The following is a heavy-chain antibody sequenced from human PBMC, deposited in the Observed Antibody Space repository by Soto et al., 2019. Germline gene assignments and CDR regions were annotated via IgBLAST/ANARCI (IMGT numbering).Heavy chain of an antibody. CDR1: GFTFSSYA. Sequence: PGGSLRLSCAASGFTFSSYAMSWVRQAPGKGLEWVAVISYDGSNKYYADSVKGRFTISRDNSKNTLYLQMNSLRAEDTAVYYCAKDLDFLEPFDYWGQGTLVTVS. CDR2: ISYDGSNK. J-gene: IGHJ4*02. CDR3: AKDLDFLEPFDY. V-gene: IGHV3-30*18. D-gene: IGHD3-3*01.